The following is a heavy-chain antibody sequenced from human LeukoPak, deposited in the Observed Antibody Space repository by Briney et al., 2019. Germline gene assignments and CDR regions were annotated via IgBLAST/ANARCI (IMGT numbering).Heavy chain of an antibody. D-gene: IGHD6-19*01. CDR1: GGSFSGYY. CDR3: ARGKAVAGIDY. Sequence: MSSETLSLTCAVYGGSFSGYYWSWIRQPPGKGLEWIGEINHSGSTNYNPSLKSRVTISVDTSKNQFSLKLSSVTAADTAVYYCARGKAVAGIDYWGQGTLVTVSS. J-gene: IGHJ4*02. CDR2: INHSGST. V-gene: IGHV4-34*01.